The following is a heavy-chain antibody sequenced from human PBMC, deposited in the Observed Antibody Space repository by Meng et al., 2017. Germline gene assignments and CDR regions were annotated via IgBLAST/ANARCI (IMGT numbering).Heavy chain of an antibody. J-gene: IGHJ3*02. CDR3: ARDGDGGGYYYDSSGYYYDPAFDI. CDR2: IYHSGST. CDR1: GYSISSGYY. D-gene: IGHD3-22*01. Sequence: SETLSLTCTVSGYSISSGYYWGWIRQPPGKGLECIGSIYHSGSTYYNPSLKSRVTISVDTSKNQFSLKLSSVTAADTAVYYCARDGDGGGYYYDSSGYYYDPAFDIWGQGTMVTVSS. V-gene: IGHV4-38-2*02.